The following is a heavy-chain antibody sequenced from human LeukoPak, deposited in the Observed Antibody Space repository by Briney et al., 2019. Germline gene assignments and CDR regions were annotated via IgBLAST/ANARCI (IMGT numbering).Heavy chain of an antibody. CDR2: MNPNSGNT. V-gene: IGHV1-8*03. CDR1: GYTFTSYD. CDR3: ARGRTCGGDCYSNEFDL. Sequence: ASVKVSCKASGYTFTSYDINWVRQATGQGLEWMGWMNPNSGNTGYAQKFQGRVTITRNTSISTAYMELSSLRSEDTAVYYCARGRTCGGDCYSNEFDLWGRGTLVTVSS. J-gene: IGHJ2*01. D-gene: IGHD2-21*01.